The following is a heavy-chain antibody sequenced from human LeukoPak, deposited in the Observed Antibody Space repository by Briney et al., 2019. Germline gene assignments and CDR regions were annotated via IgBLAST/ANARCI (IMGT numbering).Heavy chain of an antibody. CDR3: ARDRRDGYNAFDY. J-gene: IGHJ4*02. CDR2: ISGSGGST. Sequence: GGSLRLSCATSGFTFSSYAMSWVRQAPGKGLEWVSAISGSGGSTYYADSVKGRFTISRDNSKNTLYLQMNSLRAEDTAVYYCARDRRDGYNAFDYWGQGTLVTVSS. V-gene: IGHV3-23*01. D-gene: IGHD5-24*01. CDR1: GFTFSSYA.